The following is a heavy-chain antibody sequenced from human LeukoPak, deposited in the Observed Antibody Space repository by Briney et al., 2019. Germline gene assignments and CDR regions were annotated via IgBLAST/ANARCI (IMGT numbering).Heavy chain of an antibody. Sequence: GGSLRLSCAASGFTFSDHYMDWVRQAPGKGLEWVGRTRNKANSYSTEYAASVKGRFTISRDDSKNSLYLQMNSLKTEDTAVYYCARAFCSSTSCYRYQFYGMDVWGQGTTVTVSS. CDR1: GFTFSDHY. CDR2: TRNKANSYST. V-gene: IGHV3-72*01. CDR3: ARAFCSSTSCYRYQFYGMDV. J-gene: IGHJ6*02. D-gene: IGHD2-2*01.